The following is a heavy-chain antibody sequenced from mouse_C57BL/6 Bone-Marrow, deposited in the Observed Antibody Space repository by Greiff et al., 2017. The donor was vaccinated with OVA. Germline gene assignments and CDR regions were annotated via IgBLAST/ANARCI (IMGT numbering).Heavy chain of an antibody. V-gene: IGHV14-3*01. CDR1: GFNIKNTY. CDR3: PLYYYGSSYRYFDV. J-gene: IGHJ1*03. CDR2: IDPANGNT. Sequence: VQLKESVAELVRPGASVKLSCTASGFNIKNTYMHWVKQRPEQGLEWIGRIDPANGNTKYAPKFQGKATITADTSSNTAYLQLSSLTSEDTAIYYCPLYYYGSSYRYFDVWGTGTTVTVSS. D-gene: IGHD1-1*01.